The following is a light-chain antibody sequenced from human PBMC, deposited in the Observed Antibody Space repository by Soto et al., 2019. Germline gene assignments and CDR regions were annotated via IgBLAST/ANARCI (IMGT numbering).Light chain of an antibody. CDR1: QSVSSN. CDR2: DAS. J-gene: IGKJ2*01. CDR3: HQYNNWPPYT. Sequence: EIVMTQSPATLSLSPGERATLSCRASQSVSSNLAWYQQKPGQAPRLLIYDASTRATGIPARFSGSGSGTAYTLTISSLQSEDFAVDYCHQYNNWPPYTFGQGTKLEIK. V-gene: IGKV3-15*01.